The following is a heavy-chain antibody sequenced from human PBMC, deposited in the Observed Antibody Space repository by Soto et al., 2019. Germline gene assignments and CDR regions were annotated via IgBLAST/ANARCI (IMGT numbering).Heavy chain of an antibody. V-gene: IGHV3-23*01. CDR1: GITFSSYA. Sequence: GGSLRLSCAATGITFSSYAMSWVRRAPGKGLEWVSAISGSGGSTYYADSVKGRFTISRDNSKNTLYLQMNSLRAEDTAVYYCAKGPYYYDSRGDAFDIWGQGTMVTVSS. D-gene: IGHD3-22*01. J-gene: IGHJ3*02. CDR3: AKGPYYYDSRGDAFDI. CDR2: ISGSGGST.